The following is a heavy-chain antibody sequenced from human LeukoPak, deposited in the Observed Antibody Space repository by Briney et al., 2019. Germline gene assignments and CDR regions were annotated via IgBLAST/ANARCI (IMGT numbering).Heavy chain of an antibody. Sequence: GQSLRLSCTTSGFSFDDFAMRWVRQPAGKGLEWVSFIRRRAYGGAAEYAASVKGRFIISRDDSKGIAYLQMNRLKTEDTAVYYCSRNGLVDFDYWGQGSRVIVSP. J-gene: IGHJ4*02. CDR3: SRNGLVDFDY. V-gene: IGHV3-49*04. CDR1: GFSFDDFA. CDR2: IRRRAYGGAA.